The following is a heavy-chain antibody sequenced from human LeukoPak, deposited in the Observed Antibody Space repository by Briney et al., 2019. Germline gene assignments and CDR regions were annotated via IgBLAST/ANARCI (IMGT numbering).Heavy chain of an antibody. Sequence: SETLSLTCSVSGASIYSVYWIWIRLTPGKGLEWLAYISHSGRTNYNPSLKSRITVSADKSTNQFSLRLNSVTAADTAVYYCARTLGDGYQDYWGQGTLVTVSS. J-gene: IGHJ4*02. CDR2: ISHSGRT. D-gene: IGHD5-24*01. CDR1: GASIYSVY. CDR3: ARTLGDGYQDY. V-gene: IGHV4-59*01.